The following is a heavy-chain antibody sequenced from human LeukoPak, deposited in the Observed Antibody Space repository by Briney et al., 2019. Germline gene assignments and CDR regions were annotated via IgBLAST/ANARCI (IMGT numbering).Heavy chain of an antibody. D-gene: IGHD6-6*01. V-gene: IGHV1-18*01. J-gene: IGHJ6*02. Sequence: GASVKVSCKASGYTFTSYGISWVRQAPGQGLEWMGWISAYNGNTNHAQKLQGRVTMSTDKSKSTAYMELRSLRSDDTAVYYCARYSSSSLFFYGMDVWGQGTTVTVSS. CDR3: ARYSSSSLFFYGMDV. CDR1: GYTFTSYG. CDR2: ISAYNGNT.